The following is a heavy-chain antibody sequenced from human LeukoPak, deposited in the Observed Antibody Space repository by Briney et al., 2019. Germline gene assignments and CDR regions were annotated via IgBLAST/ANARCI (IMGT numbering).Heavy chain of an antibody. J-gene: IGHJ2*01. Sequence: QHGGSRRLSCAASGITFNSYGMTWVRQAPGRGLEWVSSITSGATDTNHADSVKGRFAISRDNSGNTLYLQMNNLRAEDTAAYYCARSFGDVNWHFDLWGRGTLVTVSS. V-gene: IGHV3-23*01. D-gene: IGHD4-17*01. CDR3: ARSFGDVNWHFDL. CDR2: ITSGATDT. CDR1: GITFNSYG.